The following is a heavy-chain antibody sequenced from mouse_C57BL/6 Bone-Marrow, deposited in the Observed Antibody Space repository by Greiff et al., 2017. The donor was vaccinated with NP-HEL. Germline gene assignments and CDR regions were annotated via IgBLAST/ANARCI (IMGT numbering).Heavy chain of an antibody. CDR3: ASSPYYYGSSFYWYFDV. Sequence: EVQVVESGGGLVQPGGSLSLSCAASGFTFTDYYMSWVRQPPGKALEWLGFIRNKANGYTTEYSASVKGRFTISRDNSQSILYLQMNALRAEDSATYYCASSPYYYGSSFYWYFDVWGTGTTVTVSS. CDR2: IRNKANGYTT. V-gene: IGHV7-3*01. J-gene: IGHJ1*03. CDR1: GFTFTDYY. D-gene: IGHD1-1*01.